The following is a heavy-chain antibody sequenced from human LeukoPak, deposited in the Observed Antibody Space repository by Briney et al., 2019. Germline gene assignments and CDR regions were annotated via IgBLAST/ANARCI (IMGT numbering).Heavy chain of an antibody. CDR3: ARVGFSDYYYYMDV. CDR2: IYYSGST. J-gene: IGHJ6*03. Sequence: AETLSLTCTVSGGSISSYYWSWIRQPPGKGLEWIGYIYYSGSTNYNPSLKSRVTISVDTSKNQFSLKLSSVIAADTAVYYCARVGFSDYYYYMDVWGKGTTVTVSS. D-gene: IGHD2/OR15-2a*01. V-gene: IGHV4-59*01. CDR1: GGSISSYY.